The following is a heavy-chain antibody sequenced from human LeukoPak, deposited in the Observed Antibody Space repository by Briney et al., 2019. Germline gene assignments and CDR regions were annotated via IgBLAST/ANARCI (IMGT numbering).Heavy chain of an antibody. D-gene: IGHD2-15*01. Sequence: SETLSLTCAVYSGSFSGYYWSWIRQPPGKGLEWIGEINHSGSTNYNPSLKSRVTISVDTSKNQFSLKLSSVTAADTAVYYCARRPLGYCSGGSCYSNNWFDPWGQGTLVTVSS. CDR2: INHSGST. J-gene: IGHJ5*02. V-gene: IGHV4-34*01. CDR1: SGSFSGYY. CDR3: ARRPLGYCSGGSCYSNNWFDP.